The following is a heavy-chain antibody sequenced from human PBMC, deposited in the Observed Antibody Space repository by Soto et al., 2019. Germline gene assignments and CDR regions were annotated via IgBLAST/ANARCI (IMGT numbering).Heavy chain of an antibody. V-gene: IGHV3-23*01. CDR1: GFTLSTYA. J-gene: IGHJ4*02. D-gene: IGHD2-8*01. Sequence: GSLRLSCAASGFTLSTYAMSWIRQTPEKGLEWVSAISGSAVTTYYADSVKGRFTISRDNSKNTLYLQMNSLRAEDTAVYYCAKDPEGVVLMVYAIRGPYFDYWGQGTLVTVSS. CDR3: AKDPEGVVLMVYAIRGPYFDY. CDR2: ISGSAVTT.